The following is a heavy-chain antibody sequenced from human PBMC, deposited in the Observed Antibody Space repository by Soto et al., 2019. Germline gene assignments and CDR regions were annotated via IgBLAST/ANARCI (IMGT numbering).Heavy chain of an antibody. CDR2: ITGSGGST. CDR1: GFTLSTYA. D-gene: IGHD3-10*01. CDR3: VKHRGNPSGAFDI. J-gene: IGHJ3*02. Sequence: EVQLLESGGGLVQPGGSLRLSCVASGFTLSTYAMSWVRQAPGKGLEWVSCITGSGGSTYYADSVKGRFTISRDNSKSTVSLHMNSLRAEDTAVYYGVKHRGNPSGAFDIWGQGTMVTVSS. V-gene: IGHV3-23*01.